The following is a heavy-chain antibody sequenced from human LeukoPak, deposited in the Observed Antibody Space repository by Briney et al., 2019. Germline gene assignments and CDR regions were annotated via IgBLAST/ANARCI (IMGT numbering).Heavy chain of an antibody. V-gene: IGHV5-51*01. J-gene: IGHJ4*02. CDR2: IYPGDSDT. CDR3: ARDPNDFWSGYPYFDY. CDR1: GYSFTSYW. Sequence: GESLKISCKGPGYSFTSYWIGWVRQMPGKGLEWMGIIYPGDSDTRYSPSFQGQVTISADKSISTAYMELSRLRSDDTAVYYCARDPNDFWSGYPYFDYWGQGTLVTVSS. D-gene: IGHD3-3*01.